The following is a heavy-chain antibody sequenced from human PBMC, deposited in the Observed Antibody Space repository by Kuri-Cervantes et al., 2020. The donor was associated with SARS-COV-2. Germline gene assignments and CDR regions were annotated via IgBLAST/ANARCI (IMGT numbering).Heavy chain of an antibody. J-gene: IGHJ4*02. Sequence: GGSLRLSCAASGFTFSNAWMNWVRQAPGKGLEWVGRIKSKTDGGKTDYAAPVKGRFTISRDDSKNTLYLEMNSLKTEDTAVYYCTTGYCSGGSCYRRGFGYWGQGTLVTVSS. CDR2: IKSKTDGGKT. CDR3: TTGYCSGGSCYRRGFGY. V-gene: IGHV3-15*07. CDR1: GFTFSNAW. D-gene: IGHD2-15*01.